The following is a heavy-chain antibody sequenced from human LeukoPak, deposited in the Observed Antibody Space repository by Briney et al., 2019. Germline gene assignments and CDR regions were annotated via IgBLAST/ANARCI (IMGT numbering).Heavy chain of an antibody. V-gene: IGHV3-53*04. J-gene: IGHJ4*02. CDR2: IYSGGST. CDR1: GFTVSSNY. Sequence: PGGSLRLSCAASGFTVSSNYISWVRQAPGKGLEWVSVIYSGGSTYYADSVKGRFTISRHNSKNTLYLQMNSLRAEDTAVYYCARSIYYGSGSYPFDYWGQGTLVTVSS. D-gene: IGHD3-10*01. CDR3: ARSIYYGSGSYPFDY.